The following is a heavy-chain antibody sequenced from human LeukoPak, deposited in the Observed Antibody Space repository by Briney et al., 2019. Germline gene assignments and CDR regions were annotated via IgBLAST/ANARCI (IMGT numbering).Heavy chain of an antibody. V-gene: IGHV3-21*01. CDR3: AHMVGSSSWDYYYYYYMDV. CDR1: GFTFSSYS. CDR2: ISSSSSYI. J-gene: IGHJ6*03. D-gene: IGHD6-13*01. Sequence: GGSLRLSCAASGFTFSSYSMNWVRQAPGKGLEWVSSISSSSSYIYYADSVKGRFTISRDNAKNSLYLQMNSLRAEDTAVYYCAHMVGSSSWDYYYYYYMDVWGKGTTVTVSS.